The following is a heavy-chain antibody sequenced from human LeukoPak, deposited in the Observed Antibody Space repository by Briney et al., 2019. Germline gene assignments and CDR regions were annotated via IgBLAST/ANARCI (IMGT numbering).Heavy chain of an antibody. V-gene: IGHV4-31*03. D-gene: IGHD3-9*01. CDR1: GGSISSGGYY. CDR2: IYYSGST. J-gene: IGHJ4*02. CDR3: ARVGAGHYDILTGYPNGVYDY. Sequence: SQTLSLTCTVSGGSISSGGYYWSWIRQHPGKGLEWIGYIYYSGSTYYNPSLKSRVTISVDTSKNQFSLKLSSVTAADTAVYYCARVGAGHYDILTGYPNGVYDYWGQGTLVTVSS.